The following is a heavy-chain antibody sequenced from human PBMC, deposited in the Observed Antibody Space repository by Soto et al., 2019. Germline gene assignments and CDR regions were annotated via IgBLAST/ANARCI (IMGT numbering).Heavy chain of an antibody. V-gene: IGHV4-59*01. CDR3: ARGRGGSYDAFDI. CDR1: SGSIGTYF. D-gene: IGHD1-26*01. CDR2: IYYSGTT. J-gene: IGHJ3*02. Sequence: PSETLSLTCTVSSGSIGTYFWSWIRQPPGKGLEWIGYIYYSGTTNYNPSLKSRVTIFLDTSKNQFSLRLSSETAADTAVYYCARGRGGSYDAFDIWGQGTLVTVSS.